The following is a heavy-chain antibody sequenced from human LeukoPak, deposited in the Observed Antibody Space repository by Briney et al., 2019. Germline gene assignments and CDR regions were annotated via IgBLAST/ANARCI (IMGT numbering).Heavy chain of an antibody. V-gene: IGHV4-34*01. D-gene: IGHD1-14*01. Sequence: SSETLSLTCAVYGGSFSGYYWSWIRQPPGKGLEWIGEINHSGSTNYNPSLKSRVTISVDTSKNQFSLKLSSVTAADTAVYYCARAEKVERATLTFNWVRPERRYYSGLDVWGQGSAVIVSS. CDR3: ARAEKVERATLTFNWVRPERRYYSGLDV. CDR2: INHSGST. J-gene: IGHJ6*02. CDR1: GGSFSGYY.